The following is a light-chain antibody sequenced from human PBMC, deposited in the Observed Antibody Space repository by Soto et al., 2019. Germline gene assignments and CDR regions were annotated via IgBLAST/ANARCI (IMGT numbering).Light chain of an antibody. V-gene: IGKV3-15*01. Sequence: EVVMTQSSATLSVSPGERATLSCRASQTVGKNYLAWYQQKPGQAPRLLIHGISARATGIPARFSGSGSGTEFTLTIDNLQSEDFAVYYCQQYTNWPITFGQGTRLEI. J-gene: IGKJ5*01. CDR2: GIS. CDR1: QTVGKN. CDR3: QQYTNWPIT.